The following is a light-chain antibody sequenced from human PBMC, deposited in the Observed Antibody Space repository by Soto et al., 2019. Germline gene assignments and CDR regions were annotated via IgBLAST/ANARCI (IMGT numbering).Light chain of an antibody. Sequence: EIVMTQSPATLSVSPGERATLSCRASQSVSSNLAWYQQKPGQAPRLLIYGTSTRAPGIPARFSDSGSGTEFTLNISSLQSEDFVLYYYQQYNNWPPYTFGQGTKLEIK. CDR1: QSVSSN. V-gene: IGKV3-15*01. J-gene: IGKJ2*01. CDR2: GTS. CDR3: QQYNNWPPYT.